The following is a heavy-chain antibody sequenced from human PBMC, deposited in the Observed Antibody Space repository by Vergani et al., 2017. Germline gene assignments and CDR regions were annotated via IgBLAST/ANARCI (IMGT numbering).Heavy chain of an antibody. CDR3: ESTTTVTTPAAFDI. V-gene: IGHV7-4-1*02. CDR2: INTNTGNP. Sequence: QVQLVQSGSELKKPGASVKVSCKASGYTFTSYAMNWVRQAPGQGLEWMGWINTNTGNPTYAQGFTGRFVFSLDTSVSTAYLQISSLKAEDTAVYYCESTTTVTTPAAFDIWGQGTMVTVSS. J-gene: IGHJ3*02. D-gene: IGHD4-17*01. CDR1: GYTFTSYA.